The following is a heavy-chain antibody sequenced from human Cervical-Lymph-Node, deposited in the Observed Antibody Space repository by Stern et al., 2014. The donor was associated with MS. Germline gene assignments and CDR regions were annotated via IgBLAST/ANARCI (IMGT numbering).Heavy chain of an antibody. V-gene: IGHV1-46*01. CDR1: GYTFTNFY. J-gene: IGHJ4*01. CDR2: INPSGVNT. CDR3: AGSGYYYGSIDY. D-gene: IGHD3-22*01. Sequence: VQLVESGAEVKKTGASVKVSCKASGYTFTNFYMFWVRQAPGQGLEWMAIINPSGVNTNYAQKFQGRVTLTRDTSTSTVYMEVSSLRFEDTAVYYCAGSGYYYGSIDYWGQGTLVTVSS.